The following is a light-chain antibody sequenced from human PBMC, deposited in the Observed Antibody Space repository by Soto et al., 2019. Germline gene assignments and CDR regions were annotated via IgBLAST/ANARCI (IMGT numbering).Light chain of an antibody. Sequence: VLTQSPATLSLSPGARATLSCRASQSVRSYLTWYQQKPGQAPRLLIYESSNRATGVPARFSGSGSGTDFTLTISSLEPEDFAVYYCRQRSNWPPIFGQGTRLEIK. CDR1: QSVRSY. V-gene: IGKV3-11*01. CDR2: ESS. CDR3: RQRSNWPPI. J-gene: IGKJ5*01.